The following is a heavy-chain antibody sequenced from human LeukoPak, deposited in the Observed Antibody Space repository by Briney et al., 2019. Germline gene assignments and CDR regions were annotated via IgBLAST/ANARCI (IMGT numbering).Heavy chain of an antibody. J-gene: IGHJ4*02. D-gene: IGHD3-9*01. V-gene: IGHV4-34*01. CDR1: GGSFSGYY. CDR3: ARGHRDYDILTGYYYNY. CDR2: INHSGST. Sequence: PSETLSLTCAVYGGSFSGYYWSWIRQPPGKGLEWIGEINHSGSTSYNPSPKSRVTISGDTSKNQFSLKLSSVTAADTAVYYCARGHRDYDILTGYYYNYWGQGTLVTVSS.